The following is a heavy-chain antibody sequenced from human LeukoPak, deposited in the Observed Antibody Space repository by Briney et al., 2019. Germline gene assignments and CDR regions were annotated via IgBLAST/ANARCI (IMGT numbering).Heavy chain of an antibody. J-gene: IGHJ4*02. D-gene: IGHD2-21*02. Sequence: ASVKVSCKASGYTFTSYYMHWVRQAPGQGLEWMGIINPSGGSTSYAQKFQGRVTMTRDTSASTVYMELSSLRSEDTAVYYCASLPEAYCGGDCYSSHWGQGTLVTVSS. CDR3: ASLPEAYCGGDCYSSH. CDR2: INPSGGST. V-gene: IGHV1-46*01. CDR1: GYTFTSYY.